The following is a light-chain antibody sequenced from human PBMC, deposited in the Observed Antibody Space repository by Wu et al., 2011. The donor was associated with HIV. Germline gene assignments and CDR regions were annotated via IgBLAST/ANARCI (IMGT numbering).Light chain of an antibody. CDR3: QQYRSSPRT. J-gene: IGKJ1*01. CDR2: GAS. CDR1: QSVNSN. V-gene: IGKV3-20*01. Sequence: RASQSVNSNLAWYQQKPGQPPRLLIYGASSRATGIPDRFSGSGSGTDFTLSISRLEPEDSAVYYCQQYRSSPRTFGQGTKVEIK.